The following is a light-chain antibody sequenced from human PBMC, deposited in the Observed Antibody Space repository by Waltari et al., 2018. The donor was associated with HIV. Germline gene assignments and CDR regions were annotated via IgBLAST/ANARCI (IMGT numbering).Light chain of an antibody. CDR3: QQYASSPFS. V-gene: IGKV3-20*01. CDR2: GAS. CDR1: QSFGSGY. Sequence: IVLTQSPGTLSLSPGERATLSCRASQSFGSGYLAWFQQKPGQAPRLLISGASTRATGVPDRFSGSGSETDFTLTISRPEPEDFAVYYCQQYASSPFSFGPGTKVDIK. J-gene: IGKJ3*01.